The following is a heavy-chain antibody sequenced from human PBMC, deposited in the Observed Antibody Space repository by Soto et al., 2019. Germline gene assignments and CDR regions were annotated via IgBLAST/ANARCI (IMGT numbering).Heavy chain of an antibody. D-gene: IGHD6-13*01. V-gene: IGHV1-69*06. J-gene: IGHJ6*02. CDR1: GGTFSSYA. Sequence: SVKVSCKASGGTFSSYAISWVRQAPGQGLEWMGGIIPIFGTANYAQKFQGRVTITADKSTSTAYMELSSLRSEDTAVYYCARYLNLTEYSSSWNKYYYYYYGMDVWGQGTTVTVSS. CDR2: IIPIFGTA. CDR3: ARYLNLTEYSSSWNKYYYYYYGMDV.